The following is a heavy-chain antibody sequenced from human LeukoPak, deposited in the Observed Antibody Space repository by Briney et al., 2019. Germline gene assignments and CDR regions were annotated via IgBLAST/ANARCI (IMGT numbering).Heavy chain of an antibody. CDR1: GYTFTSYG. CDR2: ISTYNGNT. Sequence: ASVKVSCKASGYTFTSYGITWVRQAPGQGLEWMGWISTYNGNTNYAQNLQGRVSMTTDTSTSTAYMELRSLRSEDTAVYYCARGRSSRSGSYYYWGQGTLVTVSS. D-gene: IGHD1-26*01. V-gene: IGHV1-18*01. CDR3: ARGRSSRSGSYYY. J-gene: IGHJ4*02.